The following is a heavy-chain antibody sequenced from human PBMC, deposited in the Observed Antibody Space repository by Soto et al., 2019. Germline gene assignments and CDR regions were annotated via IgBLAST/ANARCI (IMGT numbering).Heavy chain of an antibody. CDR2: IYYSGST. CDR3: ARDKGYCSGGSCYSDNLNWFDP. Sequence: SETLSLTCTVSGGSISSGGYYWSWIRQHPGKGLEWIGYIYYSGSTYYNPSLKSRVTISVDTSKNQFSLKLSSVTAADTAVYYCARDKGYCSGGSCYSDNLNWFDPWGQGTLVTVSS. J-gene: IGHJ5*02. D-gene: IGHD2-15*01. V-gene: IGHV4-31*03. CDR1: GGSISSGGYY.